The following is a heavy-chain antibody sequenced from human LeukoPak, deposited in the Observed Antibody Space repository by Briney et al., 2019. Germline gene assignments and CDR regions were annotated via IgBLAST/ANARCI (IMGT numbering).Heavy chain of an antibody. V-gene: IGHV4-59*08. D-gene: IGHD2/OR15-2a*01. CDR3: AGHHPRNTVDF. Sequence: PSETLSLTCTVSGGSISSYYWSWIRQPPGKGLEWIGYIYYSGSTNYNPSLKSRVTISIDTSKNQFSLKLSSVTAADTAVYYCAGHHPRNTVDFWGQGTLVTVSS. J-gene: IGHJ4*02. CDR2: IYYSGST. CDR1: GGSISSYY.